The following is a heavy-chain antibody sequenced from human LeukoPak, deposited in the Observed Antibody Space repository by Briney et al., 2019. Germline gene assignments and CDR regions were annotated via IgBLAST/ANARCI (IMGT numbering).Heavy chain of an antibody. J-gene: IGHJ4*02. CDR3: ARGLYTTRHLNHFDY. CDR2: IYTSGDT. Sequence: SGGSLRLSCAASGFTVSTKYMSWVRQAPGEGLEWVSTIYTSGDTCYAASVKGRFTISRDDSKNTLYLQVNSLRAEDTAVYYCARGLYTTRHLNHFDYWGQGTLVTVSS. V-gene: IGHV3-53*01. D-gene: IGHD2-2*02. CDR1: GFTVSTKY.